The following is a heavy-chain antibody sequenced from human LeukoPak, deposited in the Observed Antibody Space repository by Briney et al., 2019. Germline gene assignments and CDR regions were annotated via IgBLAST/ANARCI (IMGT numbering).Heavy chain of an antibody. V-gene: IGHV3-30*02. Sequence: HPGGSLRLSCAASGFTFSSYGMHWVRQAQGKGLEWVAFIRYDGSKYYYADSVKGRFTISRDNSKNTLYLQMNSLRAEDTAVYYCARSPTRVDAFDIWGQGTMVTVSS. CDR2: IRYDGSKY. CDR1: GFTFSSYG. J-gene: IGHJ3*02. CDR3: ARSPTRVDAFDI.